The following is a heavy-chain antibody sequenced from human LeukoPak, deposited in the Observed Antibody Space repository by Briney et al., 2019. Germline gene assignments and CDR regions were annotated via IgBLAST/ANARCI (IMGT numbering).Heavy chain of an antibody. CDR1: GFTFSSYG. CDR2: IWYNGSNK. D-gene: IGHD4-17*01. J-gene: IGHJ4*02. CDR3: ARGPLYDYGDYHFDY. V-gene: IGHV3-33*01. Sequence: GGSLRLSCAASGFTFSSYGMHWVRQAPGEGLEWVAVIWYNGSNKYYTDSVKGRFTISRDNSKNTLYLQMNSLRAEDTAVYFCARGPLYDYGDYHFDYWGQGTLVTVSS.